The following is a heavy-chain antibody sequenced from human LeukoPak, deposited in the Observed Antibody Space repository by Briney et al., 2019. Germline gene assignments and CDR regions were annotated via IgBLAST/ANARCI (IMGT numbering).Heavy chain of an antibody. CDR2: IRYGGSTK. D-gene: IGHD6-13*01. CDR1: GFTFSSYA. Sequence: GGSLRLSCVTSGFTFSSYAMPWVRQAPGKGPEWVSFIRYGGSTKDYADSVKGRFTISRDNSKNTLYLQMNSLRDEDTAVYYCAKEGSSSRFDPWGQGTLVTVSS. J-gene: IGHJ5*02. V-gene: IGHV3-30*02. CDR3: AKEGSSSRFDP.